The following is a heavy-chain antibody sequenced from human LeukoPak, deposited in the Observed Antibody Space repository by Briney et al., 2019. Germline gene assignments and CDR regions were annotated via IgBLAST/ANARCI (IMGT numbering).Heavy chain of an antibody. Sequence: PSETLSLTCAVYGGSFSGYYWSWIRQPPGKGLEWIGEINHSGSTNYNPSLKSRVTISVDTSKNQFSLKLSSVTAADTAVYYCASLVLGYCSSTSCPETHYWGQGTLVTVS. V-gene: IGHV4-34*01. J-gene: IGHJ4*02. CDR1: GGSFSGYY. CDR3: ASLVLGYCSSTSCPETHY. D-gene: IGHD2-2*01. CDR2: INHSGST.